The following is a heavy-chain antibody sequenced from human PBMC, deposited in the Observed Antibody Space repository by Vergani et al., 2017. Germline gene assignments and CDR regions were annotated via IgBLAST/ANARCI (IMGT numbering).Heavy chain of an antibody. Sequence: QVQLVESGGGVVQPGGSLRLSCAASGFTLSSYGMHWVRQAPGKGLEWVAFIRYDGSNKYYADSVKGRFTISRDNSKNTLYLQMNSLRAEDTAVYYCAKVVVVVPAGRQGYYGMDVWGQGTTVTVSS. CDR1: GFTLSSYG. V-gene: IGHV3-30*02. CDR2: IRYDGSNK. J-gene: IGHJ6*02. CDR3: AKVVVVVPAGRQGYYGMDV. D-gene: IGHD2-2*01.